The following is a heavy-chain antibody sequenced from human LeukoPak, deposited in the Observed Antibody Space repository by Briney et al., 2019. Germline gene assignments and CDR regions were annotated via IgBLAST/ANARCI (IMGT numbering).Heavy chain of an antibody. Sequence: GGSLRLSCAASGFTFISYWMSWVRQAPGKGLEWVANIKQDGSEKYYVDSVKGRFTISRDNAKNSLYLQMNSLRAEDTAVYYCARRGRIDYWGQGTLVTVSS. D-gene: IGHD3-16*01. CDR1: GFTFISYW. V-gene: IGHV3-7*03. CDR2: IKQDGSEK. J-gene: IGHJ4*02. CDR3: ARRGRIDY.